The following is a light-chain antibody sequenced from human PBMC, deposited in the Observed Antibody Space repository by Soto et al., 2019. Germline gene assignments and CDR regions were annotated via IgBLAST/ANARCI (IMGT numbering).Light chain of an antibody. CDR2: AAS. V-gene: IGKV1-39*01. J-gene: IGKJ1*01. Sequence: EIQMTQSPSSLSASVGDRVPITCXASQSISSYLNWYQQKPGKAPKLLIYAASSLQSGVPSRFSGSGSGTDFTLTISSLQPEDFATYYCQQSYSTPVTFAQGTKVDIK. CDR1: QSISSY. CDR3: QQSYSTPVT.